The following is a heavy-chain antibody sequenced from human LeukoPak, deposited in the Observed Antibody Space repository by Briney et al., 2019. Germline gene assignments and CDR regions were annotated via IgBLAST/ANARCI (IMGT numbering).Heavy chain of an antibody. V-gene: IGHV3-33*01. D-gene: IGHD2-15*01. CDR1: GFPFSSYG. J-gene: IGHJ2*01. CDR3: ARVQVAANTDYWYFDL. CDR2: IWYDGSNK. Sequence: PGRSLRLSCAASGFPFSSYGMHWVRQAPGKGLEWVAVIWYDGSNKYYADSVKGRFTISRDNSKNTLYLQMSSLRAEDTAVYYCARVQVAANTDYWYFDLWGRGTLVLVSS.